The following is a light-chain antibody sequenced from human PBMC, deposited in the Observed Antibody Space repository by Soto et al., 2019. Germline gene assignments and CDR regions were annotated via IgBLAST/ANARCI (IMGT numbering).Light chain of an antibody. Sequence: EIVMTQSPATLSVSPGERATLSCRASQSVSSNLAWYQQKPGQAPRLLIFGASIRDTGIPDRFSGSGSGTDFTLTISRLEPEDFAVYHCQKYNNWPITLGQGTRLEI. J-gene: IGKJ5*01. CDR1: QSVSSN. CDR3: QKYNNWPIT. V-gene: IGKV3D-15*01. CDR2: GAS.